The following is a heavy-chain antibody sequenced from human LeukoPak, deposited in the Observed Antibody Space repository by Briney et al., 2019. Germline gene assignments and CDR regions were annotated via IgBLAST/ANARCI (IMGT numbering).Heavy chain of an antibody. CDR1: GYTFTSYG. CDR2: ISAYNGNT. V-gene: IGHV1-18*01. J-gene: IGHJ4*02. Sequence: APVKVSCKASGYTFTSYGISWVRQAPGQGLEWMGWISAYNGNTNYAQKLQGRVTMTTDTSTSTAYMELRSLRSDDTAVYYCARVGPMVRGVIMGYYFDYWGQGTLVTVSS. CDR3: ARVGPMVRGVIMGYYFDY. D-gene: IGHD3-10*01.